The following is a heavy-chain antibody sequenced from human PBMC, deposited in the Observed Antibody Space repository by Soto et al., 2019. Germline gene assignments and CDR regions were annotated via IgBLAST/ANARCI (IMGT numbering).Heavy chain of an antibody. CDR3: ARGITIFRVSDL. Sequence: GESLKISCQGSGFSFTKYWVGWVRQMPGKGLEWMGIVYPGESYTRYSPSLQGQFTISTDNSITTAYLQWGSLKASDTAVYYCARGITIFRVSDLWGQGTLVTVSS. D-gene: IGHD3-3*01. V-gene: IGHV5-51*01. J-gene: IGHJ5*02. CDR1: GFSFTKYW. CDR2: VYPGESYT.